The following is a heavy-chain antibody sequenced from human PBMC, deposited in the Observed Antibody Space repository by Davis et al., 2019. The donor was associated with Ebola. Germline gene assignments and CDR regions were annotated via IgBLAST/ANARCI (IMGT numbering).Heavy chain of an antibody. CDR1: GGSFSGYY. V-gene: IGHV4-34*01. Sequence: PSETLSLTCAVYGGSFSGYYWSWIRQPPGKGMEWIGEINHSGSTNYNPSLKSRVTISVDTSKNQFSLKLSSVTAADTAVYYCARRGGYYYGSGSSLTGWGQGTLVTVSS. D-gene: IGHD3-10*01. J-gene: IGHJ4*02. CDR2: INHSGST. CDR3: ARRGGYYYGSGSSLTG.